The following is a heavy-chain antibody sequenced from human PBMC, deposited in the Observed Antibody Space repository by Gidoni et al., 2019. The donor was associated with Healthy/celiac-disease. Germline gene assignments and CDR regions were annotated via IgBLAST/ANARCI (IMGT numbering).Heavy chain of an antibody. D-gene: IGHD3-22*01. CDR1: GFTFRSDS. CDR3: ARDKMDYYDSSGYYYYDY. V-gene: IGHV3-21*01. CDR2: ISSSSSYI. Sequence: EVQLLESGGGLVKPGASLRLSCAASGFTFRSDSLNWVRQAPGKGLEWVSSISSSSSYIYYADSVKGRCTISRDNAKNSLYLQMNSLRAEDTAVYYCARDKMDYYDSSGYYYYDYWGQGTLVTVSS. J-gene: IGHJ4*02.